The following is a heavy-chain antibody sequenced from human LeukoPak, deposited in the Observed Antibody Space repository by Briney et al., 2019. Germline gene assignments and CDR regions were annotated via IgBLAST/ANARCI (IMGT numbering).Heavy chain of an antibody. V-gene: IGHV4-59*01. CDR3: ARESQSSGWLDY. D-gene: IGHD6-19*01. Sequence: PSETLSLTCAVYGGSFSSYYWSRIRQPPGKGLEWIGYIYYSGSTNYNPSLKSRVTISVDTSKNQFSLKLSSVTAADTAVYYCARESQSSGWLDYWGQGTLVTVSS. CDR1: GGSFSSYY. J-gene: IGHJ4*02. CDR2: IYYSGST.